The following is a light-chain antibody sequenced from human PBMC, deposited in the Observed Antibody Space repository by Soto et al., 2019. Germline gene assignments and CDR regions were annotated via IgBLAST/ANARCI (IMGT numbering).Light chain of an antibody. J-gene: IGKJ5*01. CDR2: GAF. Sequence: EVVLTQSPVTLSLSPGERATLSCRASQSFRGLLAWYQQKPGQAPRLLIYGAFTRATGIPARFSGTGSGTEFTLTISSLEPEDFAVYYCQQRSNWAITFGQGTRLEIK. CDR1: QSFRGL. CDR3: QQRSNWAIT. V-gene: IGKV3-11*01.